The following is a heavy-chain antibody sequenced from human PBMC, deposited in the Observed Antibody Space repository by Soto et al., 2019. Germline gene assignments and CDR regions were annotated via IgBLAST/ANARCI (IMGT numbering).Heavy chain of an antibody. Sequence: GGGLRPSSGASGYTFGSYELNCVRHSPGRVLEWVSYITSGGTIYYADSVKGRLTISRDNEKNSLFLQINRLRAEDAAVYYCARVMYATWYYFDYWGQGTMVPVSS. CDR1: GYTFGSYE. CDR3: ARVMYATWYYFDY. CDR2: ITSGGTI. J-gene: IGHJ4*02. V-gene: IGHV3-48*03. D-gene: IGHD2-8*01.